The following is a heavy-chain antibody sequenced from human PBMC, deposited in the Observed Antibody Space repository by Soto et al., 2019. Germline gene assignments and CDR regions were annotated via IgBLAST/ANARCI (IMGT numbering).Heavy chain of an antibody. Sequence: GGSLRLSCAASGFTFSSYAMSWVRQAPGKGLEWVSAISGSGGSTYYADSVKGRFTISRDNSKNTLYLQMNSLRAEDTAVYYCAKIHCSSTSCHYTAMVLYYFDYWGQGTLVTVSS. CDR3: AKIHCSSTSCHYTAMVLYYFDY. V-gene: IGHV3-23*01. J-gene: IGHJ4*02. CDR1: GFTFSSYA. D-gene: IGHD2-2*01. CDR2: ISGSGGST.